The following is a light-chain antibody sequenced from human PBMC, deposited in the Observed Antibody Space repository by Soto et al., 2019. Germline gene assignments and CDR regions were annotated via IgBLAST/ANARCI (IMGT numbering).Light chain of an antibody. CDR1: PSVKSS. J-gene: IGKJ5*01. CDR2: GAS. CDR3: QHYNHWMWT. Sequence: EIVLTQSPGTLSLSPGERATLSCRASPSVKSSLAWYQKKPGQDPRILIYGASTRATGIPARFSGSGSGTEFNLTISRLQSEDFAVYYCQHYNHWMWTFGQGTRLEIK. V-gene: IGKV3-15*01.